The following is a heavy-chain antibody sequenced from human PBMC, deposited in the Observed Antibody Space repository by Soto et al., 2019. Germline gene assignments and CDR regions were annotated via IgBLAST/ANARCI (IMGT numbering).Heavy chain of an antibody. CDR1: GFTFSSSW. CDR2: ISTDGTGT. V-gene: IGHV3-74*01. J-gene: IGHJ5*02. Sequence: VQLVESGGGLVQPGGSLRLSCAASGFTFSSSWMHWVRQAPGKGLVWVSRISTDGTGTDYADSVKGRFTISRENAKNTLYLQLNSLRADDTAVYYCATGVLSRYGFGAPWCQGTLLTVSS. CDR3: ATGVLSRYGFGAP. D-gene: IGHD5-18*01.